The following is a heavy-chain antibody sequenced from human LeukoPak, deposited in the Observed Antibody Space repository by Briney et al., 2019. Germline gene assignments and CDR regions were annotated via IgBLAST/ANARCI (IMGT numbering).Heavy chain of an antibody. J-gene: IGHJ1*01. Sequence: PGGSLRLSCAASGFTVSSNYMSWVRQAPGKGLEWVSLIHSDDSTYYADSVKGRFTISRDNSKNTVYLQMNSLRAEDTAMYYCARDGSSRSLQFWGQGTLVTVSS. CDR2: IHSDDST. V-gene: IGHV3-53*01. CDR1: GFTVSSNY. CDR3: ARDGSSRSLQF.